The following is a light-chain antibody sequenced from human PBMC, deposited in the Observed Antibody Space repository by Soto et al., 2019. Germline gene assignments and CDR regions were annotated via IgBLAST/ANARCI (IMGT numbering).Light chain of an antibody. V-gene: IGKV1-17*01. Sequence: DIQMTQSPSSLSASVGDRVTITCRASQGIRDELGWYQQKPGKAPKRLIYAASSLQSGVPPRFSGSGFGTEFTLTISSLQPEDSASYYCVQHNNYPPLTFGGGTKVEIK. CDR2: AAS. CDR1: QGIRDE. J-gene: IGKJ4*01. CDR3: VQHNNYPPLT.